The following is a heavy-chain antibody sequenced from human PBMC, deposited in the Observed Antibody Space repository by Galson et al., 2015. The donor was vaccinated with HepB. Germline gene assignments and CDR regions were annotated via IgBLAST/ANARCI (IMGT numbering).Heavy chain of an antibody. CDR1: GYTFSSYG. Sequence: SVKVSCKASGYTFSSYGIHWVRQAPGQGLEWMGWISPYNGRTKYAQKFQDRVTMTTDTSTSTAYMELRSLRSDDTAVYYCATIRVGFCITTSCKADDFDIWGQGTMVTVSS. CDR3: ATIRVGFCITTSCKADDFDI. J-gene: IGHJ3*02. D-gene: IGHD2-2*01. V-gene: IGHV1-18*01. CDR2: ISPYNGRT.